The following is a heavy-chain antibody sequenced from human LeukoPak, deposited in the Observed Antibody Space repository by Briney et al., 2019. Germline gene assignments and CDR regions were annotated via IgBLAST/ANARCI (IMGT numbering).Heavy chain of an antibody. D-gene: IGHD6-6*01. CDR3: AKDLTRPTDY. Sequence: GGSLRLSCAASGFTFDDYAMHWVRQAPGKGLEWVSGISWNSGSIGYADSVKGRFTISRDNAKNSLYLQMNSLRAEDTALYYCAKDLTRPTDYWGQGTPVTVSS. V-gene: IGHV3-9*01. J-gene: IGHJ4*02. CDR1: GFTFDDYA. CDR2: ISWNSGSI.